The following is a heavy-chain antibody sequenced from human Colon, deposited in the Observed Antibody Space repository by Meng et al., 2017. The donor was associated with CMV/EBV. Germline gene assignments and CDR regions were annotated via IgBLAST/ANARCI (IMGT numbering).Heavy chain of an antibody. CDR3: ALRGLAAGTLQQ. D-gene: IGHD6-13*01. J-gene: IGHJ1*01. V-gene: IGHV4-59*03. Sequence: LQESGPGRVEPSVTLSLTCAVSDGSMRSTCWSWIRRPQGKGLEWIGYVCYNGITDYNPSLKSRITISGDTSKNQFSLQVTSVTAADTAMYYCALRGLAAGTLQQWGQGTLVTVSS. CDR2: VCYNGIT. CDR1: DGSMRSTC.